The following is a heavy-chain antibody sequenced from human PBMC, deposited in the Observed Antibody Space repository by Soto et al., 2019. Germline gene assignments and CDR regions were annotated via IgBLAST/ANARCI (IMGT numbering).Heavy chain of an antibody. CDR2: IYDDGST. CDR3: ARAPGYNYDILTGYYKYYYYYGMDV. J-gene: IGHJ6*02. Sequence: PSETLSLTCTVSGGSISSSYWSWIWQPPGKGLEWLAYIYDDGSTNYNPSLKSRVTISVDTSKNQFSLKLSSVTAADTAVYYCARAPGYNYDILTGYYKYYYYYGMDVWGQGTTVTVSS. V-gene: IGHV4-59*01. D-gene: IGHD3-9*01. CDR1: GGSISSSY.